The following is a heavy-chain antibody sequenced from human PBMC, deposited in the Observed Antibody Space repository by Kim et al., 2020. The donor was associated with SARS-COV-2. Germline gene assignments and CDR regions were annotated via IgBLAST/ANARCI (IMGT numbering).Heavy chain of an antibody. CDR1: GGSISSSNW. CDR2: IYHSGST. Sequence: SETLSLTCAVSGGSISSSNWWSWVRQPPGKGLEWIGEIYHSGSTNYNPSLKSRVTISVDKSKNQFSLKLSSVTAADTAVYYCARVNNDQWLGYYFDYWGQGTLVTVSS. CDR3: ARVNNDQWLGYYFDY. J-gene: IGHJ4*02. D-gene: IGHD6-19*01. V-gene: IGHV4-4*02.